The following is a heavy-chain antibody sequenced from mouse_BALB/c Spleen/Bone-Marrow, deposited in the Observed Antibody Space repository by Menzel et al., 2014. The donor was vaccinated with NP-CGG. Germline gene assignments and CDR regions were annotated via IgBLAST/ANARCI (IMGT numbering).Heavy chain of an antibody. Sequence: QVQLQQSGAELVKPGASVKLSCRASGYTFTTYWMHWVKQRPGQGLEWIGEINPSNGRTNYNEKFKGKATLTVDKSSSTAYMHLSSLTSEDSAVYNCARDYGYGAGFACFVYWGQGTLVTVSA. D-gene: IGHD2-14*01. CDR3: ARDYGYGAGFACFVY. J-gene: IGHJ3*01. V-gene: IGHV1S81*02. CDR2: INPSNGRT. CDR1: GYTFTTYW.